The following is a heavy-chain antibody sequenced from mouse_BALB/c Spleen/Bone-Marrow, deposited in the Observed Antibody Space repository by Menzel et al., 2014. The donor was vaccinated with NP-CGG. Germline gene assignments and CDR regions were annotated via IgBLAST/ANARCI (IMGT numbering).Heavy chain of an antibody. CDR1: GFTFSDYY. Sequence: EVMLVESGGGLVKPGGSLKLSCAASGFTFSDYYMYCVRQTPEKRLEWVATISDGGSYTYYPDSVKGRFTISRDNAKNNLYLQMTSLKSEDTAMYYCARDSYYYGSSYWYFDVWGAGTTVTVSS. CDR2: ISDGGSYT. V-gene: IGHV5-4*02. D-gene: IGHD1-1*01. CDR3: ARDSYYYGSSYWYFDV. J-gene: IGHJ1*01.